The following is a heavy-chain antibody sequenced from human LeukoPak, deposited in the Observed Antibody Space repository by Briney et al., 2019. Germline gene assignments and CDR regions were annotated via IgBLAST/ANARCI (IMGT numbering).Heavy chain of an antibody. CDR2: VNPNSGNR. D-gene: IGHD3-9*01. Sequence: VASVKVSCKASGYTFTNYDINWMRQATGQGLEWMGWVNPNSGNRGYAQKFQGRLTITRNTSISTAYLDLSSLRSDDTAVYYCARGTISGSRSFDPWGQGTLVTVSS. V-gene: IGHV1-8*03. CDR1: GYTFTNYD. CDR3: ARGTISGSRSFDP. J-gene: IGHJ5*02.